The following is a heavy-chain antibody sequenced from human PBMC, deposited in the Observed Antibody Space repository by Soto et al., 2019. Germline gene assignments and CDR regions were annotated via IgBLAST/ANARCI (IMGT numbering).Heavy chain of an antibody. CDR2: FHSSGAT. Sequence: SETLSLTCTVSGGSISSHYWSWIRQPPGKGLEWIGYFHSSGATYKDPSLKSRVTISVDTSKNQISLKLDSVTAADTAVYYCASIWFGDFDYWGHGTLVTVSS. V-gene: IGHV4-4*09. CDR1: GGSISSHY. CDR3: ASIWFGDFDY. J-gene: IGHJ4*01. D-gene: IGHD3-10*01.